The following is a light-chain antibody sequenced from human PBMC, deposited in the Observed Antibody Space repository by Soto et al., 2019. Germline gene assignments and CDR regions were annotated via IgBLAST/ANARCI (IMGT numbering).Light chain of an antibody. CDR1: QSISSGY. J-gene: IGKJ1*01. CDR3: HQYGSSAWT. Sequence: EIVLTQSPGTLSLSPGDRATLSCRASQSISSGYLAWYQQKPGQAPRLLIYAASSRATGIPDRFRGSGSGRDFSLTISRLEPGDSAVYFCHQYGSSAWTFGQGTKVEIK. CDR2: AAS. V-gene: IGKV3-20*01.